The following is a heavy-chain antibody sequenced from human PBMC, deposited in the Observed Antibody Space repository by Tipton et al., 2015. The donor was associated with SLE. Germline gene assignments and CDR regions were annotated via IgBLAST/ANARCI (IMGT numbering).Heavy chain of an antibody. Sequence: SLRLSCAVSGGSISTNNWWSWVRQPPGKGPEWLGEILHSGITNYNPSLKGRVSILLDKSKNQFSLTLSSVMAADTAVYYCARKSDYYDGSSYAFDYWGQGTLVTVSS. CDR1: GGSISTNNW. J-gene: IGHJ4*02. V-gene: IGHV4-4*02. D-gene: IGHD3-22*01. CDR2: ILHSGIT. CDR3: ARKSDYYDGSSYAFDY.